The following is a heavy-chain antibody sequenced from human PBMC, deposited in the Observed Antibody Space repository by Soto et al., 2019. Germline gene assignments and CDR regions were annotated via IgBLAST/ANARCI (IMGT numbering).Heavy chain of an antibody. D-gene: IGHD3-9*01. CDR1: GFTFSSYG. CDR3: ATDGDSLFMIPSELDH. CDR2: IWYDGSKK. Sequence: GGSLRLSCAASGFTFSSYGLYWVRQAPGKGLEWVALIWYDGSKKYYADSVRGRFTISRDNSENTLYLQMNSLRAEDTAVYYCATDGDSLFMIPSELDHWGQGTLVTVSS. V-gene: IGHV3-33*01. J-gene: IGHJ4*02.